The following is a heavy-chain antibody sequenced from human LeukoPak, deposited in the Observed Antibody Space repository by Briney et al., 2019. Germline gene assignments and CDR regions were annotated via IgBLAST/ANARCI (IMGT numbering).Heavy chain of an antibody. CDR2: IIPILGIA. J-gene: IGHJ6*02. CDR1: GGTFSSYA. Sequence: SVKVSCKASGGTFSSYAISWVRQAPGQGLEWMGRIIPILGIANYAQKFQGRVTITADKSTSTAYMELSGLRSEDTAVYYCATLRGYYYYGMDVWGQGTTVTVSS. V-gene: IGHV1-69*04. CDR3: ATLRGYYYYGMDV.